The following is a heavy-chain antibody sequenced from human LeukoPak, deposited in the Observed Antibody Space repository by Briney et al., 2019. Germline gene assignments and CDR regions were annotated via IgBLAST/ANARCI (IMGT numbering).Heavy chain of an antibody. CDR2: ISSSSSYI. D-gene: IGHD3-3*01. V-gene: IGHV3-21*01. J-gene: IGHJ4*02. CDR1: GFTFSSYS. Sequence: GSLRLSCAASGFTFSSYSMNWVRQAPGKGLEWVSSISSSSSYIYYADSVKGRFTISRDNAKNSLYLQMNSLRAEDTAVYYCARDLTIFGVVRRDYWGQGTLVTVSS. CDR3: ARDLTIFGVVRRDY.